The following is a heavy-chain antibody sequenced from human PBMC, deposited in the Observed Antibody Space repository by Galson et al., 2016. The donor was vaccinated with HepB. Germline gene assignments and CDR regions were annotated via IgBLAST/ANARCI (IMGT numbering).Heavy chain of an antibody. CDR2: LSTSGSA. D-gene: IGHD1-1*01. Sequence: SLRLSCAASGFTFNNYAMTWVRQAPGKGLDWVSSLSTSGSAYYADSVKGRFTISRDNSTNMVYLQMDSLRVEDTAVYYCATYNFGPGWYFEHWGKGTLVTVSS. J-gene: IGHJ4*02. CDR3: ATYNFGPGWYFEH. CDR1: GFTFNNYA. V-gene: IGHV3-23*01.